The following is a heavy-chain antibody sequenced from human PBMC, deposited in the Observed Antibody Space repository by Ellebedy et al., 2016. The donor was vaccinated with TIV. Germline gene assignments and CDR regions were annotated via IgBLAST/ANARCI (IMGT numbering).Heavy chain of an antibody. CDR2: IYYSGST. CDR3: ARGSGRRYGMDV. CDR1: GGSISSYY. D-gene: IGHD3-10*01. V-gene: IGHV4-59*01. J-gene: IGHJ6*02. Sequence: SETLSLXCTVSGGSISSYYWSWIRQPPGKGLEWIGYIYYSGSTNYNPSLKSRVTISVDTSKNQFSLKLSSVTAADTAVYYCARGSGRRYGMDVWGQGTTVTVSS.